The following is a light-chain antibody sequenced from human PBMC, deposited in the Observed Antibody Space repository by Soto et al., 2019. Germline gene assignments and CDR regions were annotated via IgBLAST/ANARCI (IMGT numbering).Light chain of an antibody. J-gene: IGLJ3*02. CDR2: EVN. CDR3: CSFTTSSTWL. V-gene: IGLV2-23*02. CDR1: NSGIGTYNY. Sequence: QSALTQPASVSGSPGQSITISCSETNSGIGTYNYVSWYQLHPGKVPKLIIYEVNNRPSGISPRFSGSKSGKTASLTISGLQAEDEADYYCCSFTTSSTWLFGGGTKLTVL.